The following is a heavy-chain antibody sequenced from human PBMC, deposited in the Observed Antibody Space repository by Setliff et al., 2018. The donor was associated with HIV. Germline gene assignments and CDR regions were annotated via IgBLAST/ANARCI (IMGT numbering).Heavy chain of an antibody. D-gene: IGHD3-3*01. Sequence: GGSLRLSCAASGFTFSSYSMNWVRQAPGKGLEWVSYISSSSSTIYYADSVKGRFTISRDNAKNSLYRQMNSLRAEDTAVYYCASLPGFWISFLPDYWGQGILVTVSS. CDR1: GFTFSSYS. J-gene: IGHJ4*02. CDR3: ASLPGFWISFLPDY. CDR2: ISSSSSTI. V-gene: IGHV3-48*01.